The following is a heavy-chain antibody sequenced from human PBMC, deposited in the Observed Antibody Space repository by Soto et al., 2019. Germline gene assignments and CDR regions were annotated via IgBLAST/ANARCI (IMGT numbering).Heavy chain of an antibody. Sequence: SQTLSLTCAISGDSVSSNSAAWNWIRQSPSRGLEWLGRTYYRSKWYNDYAVSVKSRITINPDTSKNQFSLQLNSVTPEDTAVYYCARELDYYILTCYPNWFVPWGQGTLVTVSS. J-gene: IGHJ5*02. CDR3: ARELDYYILTCYPNWFVP. CDR1: GDSVSSNSAA. CDR2: TYYRSKWYN. D-gene: IGHD3-9*01. V-gene: IGHV6-1*01.